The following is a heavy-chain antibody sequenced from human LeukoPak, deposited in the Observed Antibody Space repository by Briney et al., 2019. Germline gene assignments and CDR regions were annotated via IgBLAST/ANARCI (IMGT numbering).Heavy chain of an antibody. CDR3: ARQNTPHGNFDY. CDR2: IGVAANT. V-gene: IGHV3-13*01. Sequence: GGSLRLSCAASGFTFSSYDMHWVRQATGKGLEWVSAIGVAANTFHSGSVKGRFTISRENAKNSLYLLMSSLRAEDTAMYYCARQNTPHGNFDYWGQGTLVTVSS. J-gene: IGHJ4*02. D-gene: IGHD1-26*01. CDR1: GFTFSSYD.